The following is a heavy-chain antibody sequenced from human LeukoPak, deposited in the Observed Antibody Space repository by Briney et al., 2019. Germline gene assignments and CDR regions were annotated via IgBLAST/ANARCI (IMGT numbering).Heavy chain of an antibody. CDR1: GGSISSGGYS. D-gene: IGHD4-17*01. V-gene: IGHV4-30-2*01. J-gene: IGHJ3*01. CDR2: IYHSGST. CDR3: ARVLWGYGPFDV. Sequence: NSSETLSLTCAVSGGSISSGGYSWSWIRQPPGKGLEWIGYIYHSGSTYYNPSLKSRVTISVDRSKNQFSLKLSSVTAADTAVYYCARVLWGYGPFDVWGQGTMVTVSS.